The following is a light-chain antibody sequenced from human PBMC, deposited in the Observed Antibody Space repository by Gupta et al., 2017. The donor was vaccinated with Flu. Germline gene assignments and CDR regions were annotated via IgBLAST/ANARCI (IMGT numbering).Light chain of an antibody. J-gene: IGKJ5*01. CDR1: EGRVQRNGYND. V-gene: IGKV2-28*01. Sequence: VTRGGRASIAGSRSEGRVQRNGYNDWGWFLQKPGQSPQLLMYFGSKRATGVPDRFSGSGSGTDFTLKISRGEAEDVGVYYCRQALQLPVTFGQGTQVEIK. CDR3: RQALQLPVT. CDR2: FGS.